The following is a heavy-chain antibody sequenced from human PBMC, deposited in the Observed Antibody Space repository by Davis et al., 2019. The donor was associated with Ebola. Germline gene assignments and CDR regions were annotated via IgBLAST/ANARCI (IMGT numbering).Heavy chain of an antibody. Sequence: GGSLRLSCAASGFTFDDYAMHWVRQAPGKGLEWVSGISWNSGSIGYADSVKGRFTISRDNAKNSLYLQMNSLRAEDTALYYCAKGGYYDISAALLILDYYYYYGMDVWGKGTTVTASS. CDR2: ISWNSGSI. CDR3: AKGGYYDISAALLILDYYYYYGMDV. V-gene: IGHV3-9*01. CDR1: GFTFDDYA. D-gene: IGHD3-9*01. J-gene: IGHJ6*04.